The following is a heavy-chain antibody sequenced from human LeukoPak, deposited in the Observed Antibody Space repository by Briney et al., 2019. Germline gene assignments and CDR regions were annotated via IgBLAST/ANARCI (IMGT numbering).Heavy chain of an antibody. J-gene: IGHJ4*02. Sequence: PGGSLTLSCAASGFTFSSYAMSWVRQARGKGLEWVSAVSGSAGTTYYADSVKGRFTISRDNSKNTLYLQMNSLRAEDTALYYCARAPLVRYFDAWGQGTLVTVSS. CDR2: VSGSAGTT. CDR1: GFTFSSYA. CDR3: ARAPLVRYFDA. V-gene: IGHV3-23*01. D-gene: IGHD2-2*01.